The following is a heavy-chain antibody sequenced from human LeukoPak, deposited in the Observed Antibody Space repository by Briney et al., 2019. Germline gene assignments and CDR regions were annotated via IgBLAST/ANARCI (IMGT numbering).Heavy chain of an antibody. J-gene: IGHJ6*02. Sequence: GGSLRLSCAASGFTFSSYGMHGVRQAPGRGLEWVAVISFDGSNKYYADSVKGRFTISRDNSKNTLYLQMNGLRAEDTAVYYCAKDLYYGASLYYAMDVWRQGTTVTASS. D-gene: IGHD4-17*01. CDR1: GFTFSSYG. CDR2: ISFDGSNK. CDR3: AKDLYYGASLYYAMDV. V-gene: IGHV3-30*18.